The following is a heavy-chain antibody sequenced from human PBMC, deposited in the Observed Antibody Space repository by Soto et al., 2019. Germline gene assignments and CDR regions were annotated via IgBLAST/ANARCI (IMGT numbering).Heavy chain of an antibody. Sequence: EVQLLESGGGLVQPEGSLRLSCAASGFTFSSHAMSWVRQAPGKGLEWVSAISYSGGNTYYTDSVKGRFTISRDNSKNTLYLQMNSLRVEDTAIYYCAKRFTLFGEVKLSPDFDYWGQGTLVTVSS. V-gene: IGHV3-23*01. CDR3: AKRFTLFGEVKLSPDFDY. CDR1: GFTFSSHA. CDR2: ISYSGGNT. J-gene: IGHJ4*02. D-gene: IGHD3-3*01.